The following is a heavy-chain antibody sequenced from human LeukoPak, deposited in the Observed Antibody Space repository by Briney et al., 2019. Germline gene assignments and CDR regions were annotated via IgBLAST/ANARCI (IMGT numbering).Heavy chain of an antibody. D-gene: IGHD4-23*01. CDR3: ARERKGASPYGGNFEG. J-gene: IGHJ4*02. CDR2: INPSGGST. CDR1: GYTFTSYY. V-gene: IGHV1-46*01. Sequence: ASVKVSCKASGYTFTSYYMHWVRQAPGQGLEWMGIINPSGGSTSYAQKFQGRVIMTRDMSTSTVYMELSSLRSEDTAVYYCARERKGASPYGGNFEGWGQGTLVTVSS.